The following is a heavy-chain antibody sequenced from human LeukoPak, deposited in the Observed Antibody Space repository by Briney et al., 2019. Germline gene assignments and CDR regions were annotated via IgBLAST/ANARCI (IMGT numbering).Heavy chain of an antibody. CDR2: ILHDGTNK. CDR3: AKEKNGGSYDY. J-gene: IGHJ4*02. D-gene: IGHD1-26*01. V-gene: IGHV3-30*04. Sequence: GGSLRLSCAASGFTFTNYAMHWVRQAPGKGLEWVAVILHDGTNKYADSVKGRFTISRDNSKNTLYLQMISLRLEDTAVYYCAKEKNGGSYDYWGQGTLVTVSS. CDR1: GFTFTNYA.